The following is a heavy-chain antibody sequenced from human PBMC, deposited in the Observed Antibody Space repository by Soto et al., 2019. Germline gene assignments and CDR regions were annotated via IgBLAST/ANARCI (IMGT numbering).Heavy chain of an antibody. V-gene: IGHV3-73*01. CDR2: VRSKTNNYAT. CDR1: GFTFSASA. Sequence: EVQLVESGGGLVQPGGSLKLSCAASGFTFSASAMHWVRQASGKGLEWVGRVRSKTNNYATAYGASVEGRFTISRDDSKNTAYVQMNSLKIEDTAVYYCTRQGGYCGGGSCYAFYDYWGQGTLVTVSS. D-gene: IGHD2-15*01. CDR3: TRQGGYCGGGSCYAFYDY. J-gene: IGHJ4*02.